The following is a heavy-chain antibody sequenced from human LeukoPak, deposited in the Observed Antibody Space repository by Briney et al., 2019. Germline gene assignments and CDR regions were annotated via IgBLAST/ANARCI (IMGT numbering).Heavy chain of an antibody. Sequence: GGSLRLSCAASGFTFSDYYMSWIRQAPGKGLEWVANIKQDGSEKYYVDSVKGRFTISRDNAKNSLDLQMNSLRAEDTAVYYCARDKSYGDSSDYWGQGTLVTVSS. CDR2: IKQDGSEK. CDR3: ARDKSYGDSSDY. D-gene: IGHD4-17*01. CDR1: GFTFSDYY. J-gene: IGHJ4*02. V-gene: IGHV3-7*01.